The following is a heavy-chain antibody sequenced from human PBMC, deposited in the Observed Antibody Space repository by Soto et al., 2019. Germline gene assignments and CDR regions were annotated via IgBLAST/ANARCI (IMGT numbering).Heavy chain of an antibody. CDR1: GFTFTNNW. CDR3: VTGARSAYYVGT. CDR2: VNTFGSIT. D-gene: IGHD3-10*02. V-gene: IGHV3-74*01. Sequence: EVQLVESGGGLVQPGGSLRLSCAASGFTFTNNWIHWVRQAPGKGLVWVSRVNTFGSITNYADSVRGRFTISRDNAKNPVYLQMNRLRVEDTAVYYCVTGARSAYYVGTWVQGTPVTVSS. J-gene: IGHJ5*02.